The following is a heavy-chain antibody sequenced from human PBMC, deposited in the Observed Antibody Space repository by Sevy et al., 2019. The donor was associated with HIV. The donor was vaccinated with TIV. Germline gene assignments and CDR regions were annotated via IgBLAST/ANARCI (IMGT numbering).Heavy chain of an antibody. Sequence: SESLSLTCTVSGGSISSSSYYWGWIRQPPGKGLEWIGSIYYSGSTYYNPSLMSRVTISVDTSKNQFSLKLSSVTAADTTVYYCARPFTEYSSWFDPWGQGTLVTVSS. J-gene: IGHJ5*02. CDR3: ARPFTEYSSWFDP. CDR1: GGSISSSSYY. CDR2: IYYSGST. V-gene: IGHV4-39*01. D-gene: IGHD6-19*01.